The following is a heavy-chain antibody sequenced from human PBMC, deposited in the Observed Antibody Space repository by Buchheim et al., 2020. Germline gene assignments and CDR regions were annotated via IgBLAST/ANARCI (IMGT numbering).Heavy chain of an antibody. V-gene: IGHV3-48*03. Sequence: EVQLVGSGGGLVQPGGSLRLSCAASGFTFSSYEMNWVRQAPGKGLEWVSYISSSGSTIYYADSVKGRFTISRDNAKNSLYLQMNSLRAEDTAVYYCARATSYYDFWSAAYYYYGMDVWGQGTT. CDR2: ISSSGSTI. D-gene: IGHD3-3*01. CDR3: ARATSYYDFWSAAYYYYGMDV. J-gene: IGHJ6*02. CDR1: GFTFSSYE.